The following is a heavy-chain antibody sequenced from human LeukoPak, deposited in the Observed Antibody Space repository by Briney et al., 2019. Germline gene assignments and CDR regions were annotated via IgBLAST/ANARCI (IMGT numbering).Heavy chain of an antibody. CDR3: ATPGARGYGGDEPIHY. CDR2: IYYSGST. Sequence: SSETLSLTCTVSGGSITTYFWSWIRQPPGKGLEWIGYIYYSGSTNYNPSLKSRVTISVDTSKNQFSLKLSSVTAADTAVYYCATPGARGYGGDEPIHYWGQGTLVTVSS. V-gene: IGHV4-59*01. CDR1: GGSITTYF. J-gene: IGHJ4*02. D-gene: IGHD5-12*01.